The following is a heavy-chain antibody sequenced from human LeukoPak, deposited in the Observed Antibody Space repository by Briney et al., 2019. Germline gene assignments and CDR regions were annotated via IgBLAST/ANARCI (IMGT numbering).Heavy chain of an antibody. Sequence: SETLSLTCTVSGGSISSSSYYWGWIRQPPGKGLEWIGSIYYSGSTNYNPSLKSRVTISVDTSKNQFSLKLSSVTAADTAVYYCARLKAVAGTGRYYYYYGMDVWGQGTTVTVSS. CDR2: IYYSGST. CDR1: GGSISSSSYY. V-gene: IGHV4-39*07. J-gene: IGHJ6*02. D-gene: IGHD6-19*01. CDR3: ARLKAVAGTGRYYYYYGMDV.